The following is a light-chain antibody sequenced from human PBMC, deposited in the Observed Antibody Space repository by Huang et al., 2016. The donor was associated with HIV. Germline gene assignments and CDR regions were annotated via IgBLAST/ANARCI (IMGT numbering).Light chain of an antibody. V-gene: IGKV1-12*01. CDR1: QDISSY. CDR3: QQTDRFSIT. J-gene: IGKJ5*01. Sequence: DIQMTQSPSSVSASVRERVTITCRASQDISSYVAWYQQKPGKAPKLLIYATSTLQSGVPSRFSGSSSGTEFTLTISSLQPEDFATYYCQQTDRFSITFGQGTRLEIK. CDR2: ATS.